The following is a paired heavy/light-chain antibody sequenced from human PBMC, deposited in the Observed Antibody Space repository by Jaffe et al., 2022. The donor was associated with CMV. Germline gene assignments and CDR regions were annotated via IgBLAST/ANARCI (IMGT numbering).Heavy chain of an antibody. CDR3: TRGGGLLPTVGAPWGY. CDR2: INPNGVST. Sequence: QVQLVQSGAEVKKPGASVQVSCTASGYTLTNYYMHWVRQAPGQGLEWMGRINPNGVSTTYAQKFQGRVTMTTDTSTSTVYMELSTLRSEDTAVYYCTRGGGLLPTVGAPWGYWGQGTLVTVSS. V-gene: IGHV1-46*01. CDR1: GYTLTNYY. J-gene: IGHJ4*02. D-gene: IGHD1-26*01.
Light chain of an antibody. Sequence: DVRMTQSPSSLSASVGDRVTITCRASQGISNSLAWFQQKPGKAPQSLIHTASSLQSGVPSKFSGSGSGTDFTLTISSLQPEDFATYYCQQYHTYPFTFGPGTKVDIK. CDR3: QQYHTYPFT. V-gene: IGKV1-16*02. CDR1: QGISNS. CDR2: TAS. J-gene: IGKJ3*01.